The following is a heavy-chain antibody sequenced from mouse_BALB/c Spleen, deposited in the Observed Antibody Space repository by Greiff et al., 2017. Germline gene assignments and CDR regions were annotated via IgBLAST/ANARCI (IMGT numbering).Heavy chain of an antibody. V-gene: IGHV5-6*02. CDR1: GFTFSSYG. CDR2: ISSGGSYT. CDR3: ARQITTVVGNYYAMDY. Sequence: DVMLVESGGDLVKPGGSLKLSCAASGFTFSSYGMSWVRQTPDKRLEWVATISSGGSYTYYPDSVKGRFTISRDNAKNTLYLQMSSLKSEDTAMYYCARQITTVVGNYYAMDYWGQGTSVTVSS. D-gene: IGHD1-1*01. J-gene: IGHJ4*01.